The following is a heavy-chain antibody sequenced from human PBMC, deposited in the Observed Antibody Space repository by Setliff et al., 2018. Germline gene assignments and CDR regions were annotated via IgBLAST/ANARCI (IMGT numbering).Heavy chain of an antibody. D-gene: IGHD2-15*01. V-gene: IGHV3-30*03. J-gene: IGHJ5*02. CDR1: GFSVSTFS. CDR3: ARDQFRKSGGLYS. Sequence: GGSLRLSCAASGFSVSTFSMHWVRQTPVQGLEWVATISDGGTNDFYADSVKGRFTVFRDNSKNTLYLQMSSLRPDDTAMYYCARDQFRKSGGLYSWGQGTLVTSPQ. CDR2: ISDGGTND.